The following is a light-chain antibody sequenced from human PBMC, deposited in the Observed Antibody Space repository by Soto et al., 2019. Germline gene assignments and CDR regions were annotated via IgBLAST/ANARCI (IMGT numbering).Light chain of an antibody. CDR3: QVWDSGSDHVV. J-gene: IGLJ3*02. Sequence: SYELTQPPSVSVARGKTARITCGGNNVGSKSVHWYQQKPGQAPVLVIYSDSDRPSAIPERFSGSNSGNTATLTINRVEAGDEADYYCQVWDSGSDHVVFGGGTKLTVL. V-gene: IGLV3-21*04. CDR2: SDS. CDR1: NVGSKS.